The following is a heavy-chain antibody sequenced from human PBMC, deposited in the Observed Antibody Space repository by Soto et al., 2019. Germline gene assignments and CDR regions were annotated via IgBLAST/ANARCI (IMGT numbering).Heavy chain of an antibody. V-gene: IGHV5-51*01. Sequence: GESLKISCKGSGYSFTSYWIGWVRQMPGKGLEWMGIIYPGDSDTRYSPSFQGQVTISADKSISTAYLQWSSLKDSDTAMYYCARSLQLERLDYYYYGMDVWGQGTTVTVSS. J-gene: IGHJ6*02. CDR1: GYSFTSYW. CDR2: IYPGDSDT. D-gene: IGHD1-1*01. CDR3: ARSLQLERLDYYYYGMDV.